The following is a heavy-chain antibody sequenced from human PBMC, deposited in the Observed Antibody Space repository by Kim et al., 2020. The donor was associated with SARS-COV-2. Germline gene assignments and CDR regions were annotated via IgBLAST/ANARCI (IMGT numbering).Heavy chain of an antibody. D-gene: IGHD3-10*01. Sequence: SYNTYADSENARFTISRENAKNTLYLKMNGLGAEDTAVYYSARAGTPIDYWGQGTLVTVSS. CDR2: SYN. CDR3: ARAGTPIDY. V-gene: IGHV3-11*06. J-gene: IGHJ4*02.